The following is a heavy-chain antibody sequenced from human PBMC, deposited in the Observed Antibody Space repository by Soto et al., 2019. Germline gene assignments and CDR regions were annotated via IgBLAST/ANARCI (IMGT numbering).Heavy chain of an antibody. D-gene: IGHD6-6*01. Sequence: EVQLVESGGGLVKPGGSLRLSCAASGFTFSSYSMNWVRQAPGKGLEWVSSISSSSSYIYYADSVKGRFTISRDNAKISLYLQMTSLRAEDTAVYYCAVYSSSDYYYYGMDVWGQGTTVTVSS. V-gene: IGHV3-21*01. J-gene: IGHJ6*02. CDR3: AVYSSSDYYYYGMDV. CDR2: ISSSSSYI. CDR1: GFTFSSYS.